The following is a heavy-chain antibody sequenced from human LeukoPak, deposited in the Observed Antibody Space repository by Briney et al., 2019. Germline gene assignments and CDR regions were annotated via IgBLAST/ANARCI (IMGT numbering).Heavy chain of an antibody. CDR3: AAGEILEWLSGFDP. CDR2: INHSGST. CDR1: GGSFSGYY. Sequence: SETLSLTCAVYGGSFSGYYWSWIRQPPGKGLEWIGEINHSGSTNYNPSLKSRVPISVDTSKNQFSLKLSSVTAADTAVYYCAAGEILEWLSGFDPWGQGTPVTVSS. J-gene: IGHJ5*02. V-gene: IGHV4-34*01. D-gene: IGHD3-3*01.